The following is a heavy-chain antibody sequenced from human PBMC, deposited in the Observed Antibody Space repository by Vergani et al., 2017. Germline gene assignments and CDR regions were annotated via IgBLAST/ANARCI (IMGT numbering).Heavy chain of an antibody. D-gene: IGHD1-1*01. CDR1: GFTFSSYA. J-gene: IGHJ4*02. CDR3: ARVNTRPYYFDY. Sequence: EVQLLESGGGLVQPGGSLRLSCAASGFTFSSYAMSWVRQAPGKGLEWVSSISSSSSYIYYADSVKGRFTISRDNAKNSLYLQMNSLRAEDTAVYYCARVNTRPYYFDYWGQGTLVTVSS. V-gene: IGHV3-21*01. CDR2: ISSSSSYI.